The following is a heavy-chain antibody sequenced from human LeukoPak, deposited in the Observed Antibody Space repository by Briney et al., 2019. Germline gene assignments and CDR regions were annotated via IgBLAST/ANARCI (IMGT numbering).Heavy chain of an antibody. J-gene: IGHJ4*02. D-gene: IGHD5-12*01. CDR1: GFTFSGFG. Sequence: GGSLRLSCAASGFTFSGFGINWVRQAPGKGLEWVSSISSMSSFIYYADSVKGRFTISRDNSKNTLFLQMNSLRAEDTAVYYCAKDREGLSSGYDLEYFDYWGQGTLVTVSS. CDR3: AKDREGLSSGYDLEYFDY. V-gene: IGHV3-21*04. CDR2: ISSMSSFI.